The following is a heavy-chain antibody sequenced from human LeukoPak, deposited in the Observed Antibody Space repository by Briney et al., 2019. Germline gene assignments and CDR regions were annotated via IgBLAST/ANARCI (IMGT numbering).Heavy chain of an antibody. D-gene: IGHD5-12*01. Sequence: SETLSLTCTVSGGSISGYYWSSIRQPAGKGLEWIGRIYSTGSTNYNPSLKSRVTMSVDTSKNQFSLKLTSVTAADTAIYYCAREHPVAIAPDYWGQGTLVNVSS. CDR2: IYSTGST. CDR3: AREHPVAIAPDY. CDR1: GGSISGYY. J-gene: IGHJ4*02. V-gene: IGHV4-4*07.